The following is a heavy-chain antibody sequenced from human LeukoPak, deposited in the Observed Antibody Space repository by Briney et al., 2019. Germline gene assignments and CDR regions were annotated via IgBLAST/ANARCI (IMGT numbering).Heavy chain of an antibody. V-gene: IGHV4-61*02. CDR1: GGSISSGSYY. CDR2: IYTSGST. Sequence: SETLSLTCTVSGGSISSGSYYWSWIRQPAGKGLEWIGRIYTSGSTNYNPSLKSRVTISVDTSKNQFSLKLSSVTAADTAVYYCARGIIVGATRDAFDIWGQGTMVTVSS. J-gene: IGHJ3*02. CDR3: ARGIIVGATRDAFDI. D-gene: IGHD1-26*01.